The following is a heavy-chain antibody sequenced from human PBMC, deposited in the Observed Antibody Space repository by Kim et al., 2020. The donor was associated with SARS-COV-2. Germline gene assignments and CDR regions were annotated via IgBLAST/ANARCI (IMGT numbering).Heavy chain of an antibody. J-gene: IGHJ4*02. Sequence: SVKVSCKASGGTFSSYAISWVRQAPGQGLEWMGGIIPIFGTANYAQKFQGRVTITADESTSTAYMELSSLRSEDTAVYYCARGVEMATLYYFDYWGQGTQGTVSS. V-gene: IGHV1-69*13. CDR3: ARGVEMATLYYFDY. CDR2: IIPIFGTA. D-gene: IGHD5-12*01. CDR1: GGTFSSYA.